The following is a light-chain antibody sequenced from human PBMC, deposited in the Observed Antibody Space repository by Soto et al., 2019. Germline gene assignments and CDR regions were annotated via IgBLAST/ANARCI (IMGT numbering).Light chain of an antibody. J-gene: IGKJ1*01. CDR2: DAS. CDR3: LQYNAYSWT. V-gene: IGKV1-5*01. Sequence: DIQMTQSPSTLSASVGDRVTITCRASQSISTWLAWYQQKPGKAPKLLIYDASSFESGVPLRFSGSGAGTEFTLTISSLQPDDFATYYCLQYNAYSWTFGQGTKVDIK. CDR1: QSISTW.